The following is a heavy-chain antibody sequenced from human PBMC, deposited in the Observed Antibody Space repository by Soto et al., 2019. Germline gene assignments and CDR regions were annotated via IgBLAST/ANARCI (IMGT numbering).Heavy chain of an antibody. CDR3: AREKEDDSGDYNAFDI. J-gene: IGHJ3*02. V-gene: IGHV4-31*03. CDR1: GDSINNGDCY. Sequence: QVQLQESGPGLVKPSQTLSLTCTVSGDSINNGDCYWSWLRQLPGKGLEWIGYIYYSGTKYYNPSLKSRVSMSVDTSKNLFSLYLTAVTAADTAVYYCAREKEDDSGDYNAFDIWGQGTVVTVSS. D-gene: IGHD4-17*01. CDR2: IYYSGTK.